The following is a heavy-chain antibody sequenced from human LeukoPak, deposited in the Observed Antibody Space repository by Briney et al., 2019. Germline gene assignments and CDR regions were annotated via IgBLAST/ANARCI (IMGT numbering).Heavy chain of an antibody. CDR2: ISSSSSYI. CDR3: ARDKYFWSGYSHYYYYYYMDV. Sequence: GGSLRLSCAASGFTFSSYSMNWVRQAPGKGLEWVSSISSSSSYIYYADSVKGRFTISRDNAKNSLYLQMNSLRAEDTAVYYCARDKYFWSGYSHYYYYYYMDVWGKGTTVTVSS. CDR1: GFTFSSYS. V-gene: IGHV3-21*01. D-gene: IGHD3-3*01. J-gene: IGHJ6*03.